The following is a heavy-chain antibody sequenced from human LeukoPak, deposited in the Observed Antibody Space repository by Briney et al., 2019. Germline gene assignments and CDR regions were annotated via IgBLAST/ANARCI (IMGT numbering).Heavy chain of an antibody. CDR3: ARDRGGVTPRFDY. Sequence: PGGSLRLSCAASGFTFSSYWMSWVRQAPEKGLEWVANIKQDGSEKYYVDSVKGRFTISRDNAKNSLYLQMNSLRAEDTAVYYCARDRGGVTPRFDYWGQGTLVTVSS. V-gene: IGHV3-7*01. CDR2: IKQDGSEK. D-gene: IGHD3-16*01. J-gene: IGHJ4*02. CDR1: GFTFSSYW.